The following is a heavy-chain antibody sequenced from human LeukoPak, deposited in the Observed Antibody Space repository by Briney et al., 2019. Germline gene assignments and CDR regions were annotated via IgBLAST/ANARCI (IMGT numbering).Heavy chain of an antibody. Sequence: PGGSLRLSCAASGFTVSSNYMSWVRQAPGKGLEWVSVIYSGGSTYYADSVKGRFTISRDNSKNTLYLQMNSLRAEDTAVYYCARSTMVRGVIYYLDYWGQGTLVTVSS. CDR2: IYSGGST. D-gene: IGHD3-10*01. CDR1: GFTVSSNY. J-gene: IGHJ4*02. V-gene: IGHV3-66*01. CDR3: ARSTMVRGVIYYLDY.